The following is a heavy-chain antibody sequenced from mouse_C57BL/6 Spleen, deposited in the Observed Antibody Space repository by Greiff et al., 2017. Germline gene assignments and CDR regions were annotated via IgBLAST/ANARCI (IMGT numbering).Heavy chain of an antibody. CDR1: GYTFTSYW. J-gene: IGHJ1*03. D-gene: IGHD2-3*01. CDR3: ARGGGYYPDWYFDV. V-gene: IGHV1-64*01. CDR2: IHPNSGST. Sequence: QVQLQQPGAELVKPGASVKLSCKASGYTFTSYWMHWVKQRPGQGLEWIGMIHPNSGSTNYNEKFKSKATLTVDKSSSTAYMQLSSLTSEDSAVYYCARGGGYYPDWYFDVWGTGTTVTVSS.